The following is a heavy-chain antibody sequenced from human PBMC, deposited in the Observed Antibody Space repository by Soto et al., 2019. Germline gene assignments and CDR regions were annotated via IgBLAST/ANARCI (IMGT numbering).Heavy chain of an antibody. CDR1: GGSFSGYY. CDR2: INHSGST. V-gene: IGHV4-34*01. J-gene: IGHJ6*02. D-gene: IGHD6-13*01. CDR3: ARGYSSSWYYYYYGMDV. Sequence: SETLSLTCAVYGGSFSGYYCSWIRQPPGKGLEWIGEINHSGSTNYNPSLKSRVTISVDTSKNQFSLKLSSVTAADTAVYYCARGYSSSWYYYYYGMDVWGQGTTVTVSS.